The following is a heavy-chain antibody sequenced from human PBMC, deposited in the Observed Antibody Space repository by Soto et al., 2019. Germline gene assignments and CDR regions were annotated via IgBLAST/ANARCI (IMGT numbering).Heavy chain of an antibody. CDR2: INHSGST. J-gene: IGHJ4*02. CDR3: ARGDSSGWYDY. CDR1: GGSFSGYY. D-gene: IGHD6-19*01. Sequence: SETLSLTCAVYGGSFSGYYWSWIRQPPGKGLEWIGEINHSGSTNYNPSLKSRVTISVDTSKNQFSLKLSSVTAADTAVYYCARGDSSGWYDYWGQGTLVTVSS. V-gene: IGHV4-34*01.